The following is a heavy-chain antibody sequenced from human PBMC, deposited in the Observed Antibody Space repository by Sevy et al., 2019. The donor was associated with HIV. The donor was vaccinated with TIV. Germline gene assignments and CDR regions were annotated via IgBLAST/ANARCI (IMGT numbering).Heavy chain of an antibody. Sequence: GGSLRLSCAASGFTFSSYTMHWVRRAPGKGLEWVANIIYDGSMKYYADSVKGRFTISRDNSKNTLYLQMNSLSAEDTAVYYCARDQHDYAGNVRTGWFDPWGQGILVTVSS. CDR2: IIYDGSMK. CDR1: GFTFSSYT. CDR3: ARDQHDYAGNVRTGWFDP. D-gene: IGHD4-17*01. J-gene: IGHJ5*02. V-gene: IGHV3-30-3*01.